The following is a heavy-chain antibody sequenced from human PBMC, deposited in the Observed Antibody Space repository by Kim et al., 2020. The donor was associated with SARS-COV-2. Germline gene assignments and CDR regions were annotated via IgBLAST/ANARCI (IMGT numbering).Heavy chain of an antibody. CDR2: ITDSGST. J-gene: IGHJ6*02. CDR3: ARGTTSYFGMDV. CDR1: GGSISSYY. D-gene: IGHD1-1*01. V-gene: IGHV4-59*13. Sequence: SETLSLTCTASGGSISSYYWSWIRQAPGKGLEGIGYITDSGSTNYNSSLKSRVTISADTSKNQISLMLKSVTAADTAVYYCARGTTSYFGMDVWGQGTTVTVSS.